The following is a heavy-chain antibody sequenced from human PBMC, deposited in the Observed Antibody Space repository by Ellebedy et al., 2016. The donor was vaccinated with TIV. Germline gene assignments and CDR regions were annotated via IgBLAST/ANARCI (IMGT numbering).Heavy chain of an antibody. D-gene: IGHD2-21*01. CDR1: GFPVTSNY. CDR2: ISSGSSTI. CDR3: ARPYDGGSYVPWD. V-gene: IGHV3-48*02. J-gene: IGHJ4*02. Sequence: GESLKISCAASGFPVTSNYMNWVRQAPGKGLEWVSCISSGSSTIYYADSVKGRFTISRDNAKNSLYLQMNSLRDEDTAVYYCARPYDGGSYVPWDWGQGTLVTVSS.